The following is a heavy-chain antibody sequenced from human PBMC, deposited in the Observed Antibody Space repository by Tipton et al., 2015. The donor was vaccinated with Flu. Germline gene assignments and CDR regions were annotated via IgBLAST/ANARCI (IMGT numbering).Heavy chain of an antibody. CDR3: ARVIPEFVAGLSY. D-gene: IGHD6-19*01. CDR1: GFTFSRYA. Sequence: SLRLSCTASGFTFSRYAMSWVRQAPGKGLEWVSAIGGGGATTYFADSVKGRFTISRDNIRDTLYLQMNSLRAEDTAIYYCARVIPEFVAGLSYWGQGTQASVSS. V-gene: IGHV3-23*01. CDR2: IGGGGATT. J-gene: IGHJ4*02.